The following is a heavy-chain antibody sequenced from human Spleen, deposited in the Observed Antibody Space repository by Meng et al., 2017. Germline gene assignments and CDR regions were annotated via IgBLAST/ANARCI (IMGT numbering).Heavy chain of an antibody. V-gene: IGHV1-8*02. CDR2: MNPNSANT. D-gene: IGHD3-22*01. Sequence: ASVKVSCKASGYTFTSYDINWVRQATGQGLEWMGWMNPNSANTGYAQKFQGRVTMTRDTSISTVYMELSSLRSEDTAVYYCARGKKKGYYDSSGYDWLDPWGQGTLVNVSS. CDR3: ARGKKKGYYDSSGYDWLDP. J-gene: IGHJ5*02. CDR1: GYTFTSYD.